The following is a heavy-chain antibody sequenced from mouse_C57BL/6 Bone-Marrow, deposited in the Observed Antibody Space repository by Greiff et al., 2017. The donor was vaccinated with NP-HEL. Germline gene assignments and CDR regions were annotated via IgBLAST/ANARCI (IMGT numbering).Heavy chain of an antibody. CDR3: ARSYYGSSLYAMDY. V-gene: IGHV1-18*01. CDR1: GYTFTDYN. Sequence: VQLQQSGPELVKPGASVKIPCKASGYTFTDYNMDWVKQSHGKSLEWIGDINPNNGGTIYNQKFKGKATLTVDKSSSTAYMELRSLTSEDTAVYYCARSYYGSSLYAMDYWGQGTSVTVSS. J-gene: IGHJ4*01. D-gene: IGHD1-1*01. CDR2: INPNNGGT.